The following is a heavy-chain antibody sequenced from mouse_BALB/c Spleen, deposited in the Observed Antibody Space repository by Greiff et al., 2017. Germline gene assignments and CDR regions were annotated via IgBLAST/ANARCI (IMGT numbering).Heavy chain of an antibody. CDR1: GFTFSDYY. V-gene: IGHV5-4*02. J-gene: IGHJ3*01. CDR2: ISDGGSYT. D-gene: IGHD2-4*01. CDR3: ARDRVYYDYDKLAY. Sequence: EVKLVESGGGLVKPGGSLKLSCAASGFTFSDYYMYWVRQTPEKRLEWVATISDGGSYTYYPDSVKGRFTISRDNAKNNLYLQMSSLKSEDTAMYYCARDRVYYDYDKLAYWGQGTLVTVSA.